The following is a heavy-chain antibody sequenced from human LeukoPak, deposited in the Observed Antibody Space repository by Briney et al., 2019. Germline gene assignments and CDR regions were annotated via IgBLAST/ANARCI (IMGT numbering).Heavy chain of an antibody. Sequence: SETLSLTCTVSGGSISSGGYYWSWIRQHPGKGLEWIGYIYYSGSTYYNPSLKSRVTISVDTSKNQFSLKLSSVTAADTAVYYCARGGQHDPFDPWGRGTLVTVSS. CDR1: GGSISSGGYY. CDR3: ARGGQHDPFDP. CDR2: IYYSGST. V-gene: IGHV4-31*03. J-gene: IGHJ5*02. D-gene: IGHD6-13*01.